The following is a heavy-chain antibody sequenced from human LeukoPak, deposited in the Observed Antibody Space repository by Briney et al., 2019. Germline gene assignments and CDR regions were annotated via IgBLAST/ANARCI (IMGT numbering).Heavy chain of an antibody. J-gene: IGHJ3*02. Sequence: PSETLSLTCTFSGGSFSPAHWSWIRQPPGKGLEWIGVICDNGNTDYNPSLKSRVTISVDTSKSQFSLKLSSLAAADTAVYCCARVGYYDSSGYQDAFDIWGQGTMVTVSS. V-gene: IGHV4-59*01. CDR1: GGSFSPAH. CDR3: ARVGYYDSSGYQDAFDI. D-gene: IGHD3-22*01. CDR2: ICDNGNT.